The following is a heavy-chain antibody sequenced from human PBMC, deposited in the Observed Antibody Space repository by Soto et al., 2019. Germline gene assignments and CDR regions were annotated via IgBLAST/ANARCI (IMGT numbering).Heavy chain of an antibody. CDR1: GGTFSSYA. CDR2: IIPIFGTA. D-gene: IGHD3-22*01. J-gene: IGHJ6*02. Sequence: QVQLVQSGAEVKKPGSSVKVSCKASGGTFSSYAISWVRQAPGQGLEWMGGIIPIFGTANYAQKFQGRVTITADESTSTAYMELSSLRSEDTAVYYCARDRLSSGYPGYYYYYGMDVWGQGTTVTVSS. CDR3: ARDRLSSGYPGYYYYYGMDV. V-gene: IGHV1-69*01.